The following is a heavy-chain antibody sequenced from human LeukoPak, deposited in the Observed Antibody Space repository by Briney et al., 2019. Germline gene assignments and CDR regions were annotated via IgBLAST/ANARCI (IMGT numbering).Heavy chain of an antibody. J-gene: IGHJ4*02. CDR1: GGSISRYY. CDR3: ARVRYYYDSSGYYYLTGFDY. D-gene: IGHD3-22*01. Sequence: SETLSLTCTVSGGSISRYYWSWIRQPPGKGLEWIGYIYYSGSTNYNPSLKSRVTISVDTSKNQFSLKLSSVTAADTAVYYCARVRYYYDSSGYYYLTGFDYWGQGTLVTVSS. V-gene: IGHV4-59*01. CDR2: IYYSGST.